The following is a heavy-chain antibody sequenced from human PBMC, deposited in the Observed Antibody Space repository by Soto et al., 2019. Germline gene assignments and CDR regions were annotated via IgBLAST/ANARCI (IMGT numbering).Heavy chain of an antibody. D-gene: IGHD5-12*01. CDR2: ISYDGNSQ. CDR1: GFSFGNYA. V-gene: IGHV3-30*14. CDR3: AREITSRRDGYNQVFDY. Sequence: PGGSLRLSCAASGFSFGNYAVHWFRQAPVKGLEWVAVISYDGNSQYYVDSVKGRFTISRDNSKNTLYLQMNSLGVDDTAVYYCAREITSRRDGYNQVFDYWGQGTLVTVSS. J-gene: IGHJ4*02.